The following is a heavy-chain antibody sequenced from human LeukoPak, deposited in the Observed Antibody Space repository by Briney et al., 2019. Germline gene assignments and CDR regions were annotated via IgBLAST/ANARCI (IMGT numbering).Heavy chain of an antibody. CDR3: ATFPEHPDHTR. CDR2: INPSGGST. CDR1: GYTFTSYY. V-gene: IGHV1-46*01. Sequence: ASVTVSCKASGYTFTSYYMHWVRQAPGQGLEWMGIINPSGGSTSYAQKFQGRVTMTRDMSTSTAYMELRSLRSDDTAVYYCATFPEHPDHTRWGQGTLVTVSS. J-gene: IGHJ4*02. D-gene: IGHD1/OR15-1a*01.